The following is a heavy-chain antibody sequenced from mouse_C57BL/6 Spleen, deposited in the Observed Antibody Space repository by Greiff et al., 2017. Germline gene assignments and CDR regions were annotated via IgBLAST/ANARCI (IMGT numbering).Heavy chain of an antibody. D-gene: IGHD2-4*01. Sequence: QVQLKESGAELVKPGASVKISCKASGYAFSSYWMNWVKQRPGKGLEWIGQIYPGDGDTNYNGRFKGKATLTADKSSSTAYMQLSSLTSEDSAVYFCAREVSTMSTTDYFDYWGQGTTLTVSS. CDR3: AREVSTMSTTDYFDY. CDR1: GYAFSSYW. J-gene: IGHJ2*01. V-gene: IGHV1-80*01. CDR2: IYPGDGDT.